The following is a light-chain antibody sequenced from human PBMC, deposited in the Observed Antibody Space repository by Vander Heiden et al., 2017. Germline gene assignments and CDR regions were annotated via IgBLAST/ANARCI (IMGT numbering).Light chain of an antibody. Sequence: EIVLTQSPGTLSLSPGERATLSCRASQSVSSSYLAWYQQKPGQAPRLLIYVASSSATGIPDRFSCSGSGTDFTLTISRLEPEDFAVYYCQQYGSSPPYTFGQGTKLEIK. CDR3: QQYGSSPPYT. CDR1: QSVSSSY. CDR2: VAS. J-gene: IGKJ2*01. V-gene: IGKV3-20*01.